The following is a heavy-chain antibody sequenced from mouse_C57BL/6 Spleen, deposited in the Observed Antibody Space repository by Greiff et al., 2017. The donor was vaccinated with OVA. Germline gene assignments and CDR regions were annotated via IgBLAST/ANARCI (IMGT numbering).Heavy chain of an antibody. CDR2: IYPGDGDT. CDR3: ASYYGYDGYAMDY. J-gene: IGHJ4*01. V-gene: IGHV1-80*01. D-gene: IGHD2-2*01. Sequence: VQGVESGAELVKPGASVKISCKASGYAFSSYWMNWVKQRPGKGLEWIGQIYPGDGDTNYNGKFKGKATLTADKSSSTAYMQLSSLTSEDSAVYFCASYYGYDGYAMDYWGQGTSVTVSS. CDR1: GYAFSSYW.